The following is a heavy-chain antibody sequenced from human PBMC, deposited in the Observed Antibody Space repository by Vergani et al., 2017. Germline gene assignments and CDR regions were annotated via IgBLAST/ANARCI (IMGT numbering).Heavy chain of an antibody. CDR3: VKEKIDLGSYFFDS. CDR2: IDRNYGVK. J-gene: IGHJ4*01. CDR1: GFTFQAFA. Sequence: VEAGGGLVQPGGSLRLSCTASGFTFQAFAFHWVRQVSGRGLEWVSGIDRNYGVKNGNSFEGRFSISRDNSKNTVFQQMHSLRAEDTAIYYCVKEKIDLGSYFFDSWGHGILVTVSS. V-gene: IGHV3-9*01. D-gene: IGHD2/OR15-2a*01.